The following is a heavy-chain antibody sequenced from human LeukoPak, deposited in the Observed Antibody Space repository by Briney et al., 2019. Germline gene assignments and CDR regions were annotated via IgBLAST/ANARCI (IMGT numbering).Heavy chain of an antibody. D-gene: IGHD2-15*01. Sequence: ASVKVSCKASGYTFTSYGISWVRQAPGQGLEWIGWISAYNGNTNYAQKLQGRVTMTTDTSTSTAYMELRSLRSDDTAVYYCARDDSDMTPCDYWGQGTLVTVSS. CDR1: GYTFTSYG. CDR2: ISAYNGNT. J-gene: IGHJ4*02. V-gene: IGHV1-18*04. CDR3: ARDDSDMTPCDY.